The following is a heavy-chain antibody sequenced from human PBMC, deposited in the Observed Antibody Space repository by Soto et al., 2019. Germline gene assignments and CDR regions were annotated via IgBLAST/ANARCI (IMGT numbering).Heavy chain of an antibody. CDR2: ISSNGGST. CDR3: ARDLGKEAGTGPYYYMDV. D-gene: IGHD1-7*01. J-gene: IGHJ6*03. Sequence: GGSLRLSCAASGFTFSSYAMHWVRQAPGKGLEYVSAISSNGGSTYYANSVKGRFTISRDNSKNTLYLQMGSLRAEDMAVYYCARDLGKEAGTGPYYYMDVWGKGTTVTVSS. CDR1: GFTFSSYA. V-gene: IGHV3-64*01.